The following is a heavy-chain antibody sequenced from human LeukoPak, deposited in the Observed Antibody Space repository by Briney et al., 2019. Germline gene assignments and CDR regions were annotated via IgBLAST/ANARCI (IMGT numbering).Heavy chain of an antibody. Sequence: PGGSLRLSCVVSGFTFKTYSMNWVRQAPGKGLEWVSSISSGGTYVDYADSVRGRFTISRDNAKNSLYLQMNSLRAEDTAVYYCAKAEGAVQDQLFDYWGQGTLVTVSS. J-gene: IGHJ4*02. V-gene: IGHV3-21*04. CDR3: AKAEGAVQDQLFDY. CDR2: ISSGGTYV. D-gene: IGHD1-1*01. CDR1: GFTFKTYS.